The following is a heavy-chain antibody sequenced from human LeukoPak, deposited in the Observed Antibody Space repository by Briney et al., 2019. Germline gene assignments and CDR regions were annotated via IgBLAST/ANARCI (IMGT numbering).Heavy chain of an antibody. J-gene: IGHJ6*03. CDR1: GFTFSSYE. D-gene: IGHD2-2*01. CDR3: ARPAPATEDYYYYMDV. V-gene: IGHV3-48*03. Sequence: GGSLRLSCAASGFTFSSYEMNRVRQAPGKGLEWVSYISSSGSTIYYADSVKGRFTISRDNAKNSLYLQMNSLRAEDTAVYYCARPAPATEDYYYYMDVWGKGTTVTISS. CDR2: ISSSGSTI.